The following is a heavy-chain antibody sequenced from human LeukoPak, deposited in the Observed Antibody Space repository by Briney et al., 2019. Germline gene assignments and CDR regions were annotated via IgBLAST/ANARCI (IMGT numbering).Heavy chain of an antibody. CDR2: ISSTSTT. J-gene: IGHJ3*01. V-gene: IGHV3-48*02. CDR1: GFSFSSYS. D-gene: IGHD3-16*01. Sequence: GGSLRLSCAASGFSFSSYSMNWVRQAPGKGLEWVSYISSTSTTYYADSVKGRFTISRDTAKNSLYLQMNSLRDEDTALYYCARDKYGGLWGQGTVVTVSS. CDR3: ARDKYGGL.